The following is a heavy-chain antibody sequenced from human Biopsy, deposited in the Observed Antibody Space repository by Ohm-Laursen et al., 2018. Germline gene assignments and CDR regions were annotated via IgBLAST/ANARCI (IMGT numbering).Heavy chain of an antibody. CDR3: ARDIMNRIAGLVARSDVFDV. CDR1: GYAVNDYF. Sequence: ASVKVSCKGSGYAVNDYFLHWLRQAPGQGPEWMGWISPNSGGTNYAQKFQGRVTMTTDTSTSTAYLELRRLISDDTAVYYCARDIMNRIAGLVARSDVFDVWGQGTLVTVSS. D-gene: IGHD3-16*01. V-gene: IGHV1-2*02. J-gene: IGHJ3*01. CDR2: ISPNSGGT.